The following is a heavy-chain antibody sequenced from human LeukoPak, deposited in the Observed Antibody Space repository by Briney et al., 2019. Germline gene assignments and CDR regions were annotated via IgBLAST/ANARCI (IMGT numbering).Heavy chain of an antibody. D-gene: IGHD2-15*01. Sequence: SETLSLTCAVYGGSFSGYYWSWIRQPPGKGLEWIGGINHSRTTNYNPSLKSRVTIPVDTSKNQFSLKLSSVTAADTAVYYCARDVDATSGWFDPWGQGTLVTVSS. CDR2: INHSRTT. J-gene: IGHJ5*02. V-gene: IGHV4-34*01. CDR1: GGSFSGYY. CDR3: ARDVDATSGWFDP.